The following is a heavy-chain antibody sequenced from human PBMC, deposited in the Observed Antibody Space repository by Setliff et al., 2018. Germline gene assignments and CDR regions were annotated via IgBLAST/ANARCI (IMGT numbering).Heavy chain of an antibody. CDR1: DVSTSGYY. J-gene: IGHJ5*02. V-gene: IGHV4-4*08. Sequence: PSETLSLTCTVSDVSTSGYYWSWIRQPPGKGLEWIGYIHSSGRSNYNPSLKSRVTTSIDTSKNQFSLKLSSVTAADTAVYYCARSLRGPYDYVWGSYPRNWFDPWGQGTLVTVSS. CDR2: IHSSGRS. D-gene: IGHD3-16*02. CDR3: ARSLRGPYDYVWGSYPRNWFDP.